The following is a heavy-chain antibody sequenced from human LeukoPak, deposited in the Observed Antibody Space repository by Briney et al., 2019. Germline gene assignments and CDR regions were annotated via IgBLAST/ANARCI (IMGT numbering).Heavy chain of an antibody. Sequence: SETLSLTCAVYCGSFSGDYWSWIRQPPGKGLEWIGEINHSGSTNYNPSLKSRVTISVDTSKNQFSLKLSSVTAADTAVYYCAVNWRYCTNGVCRTDDNWFDPWGQGTLVTVSS. V-gene: IGHV4-34*01. CDR1: CGSFSGDY. D-gene: IGHD2-8*01. J-gene: IGHJ5*02. CDR2: INHSGST. CDR3: AVNWRYCTNGVCRTDDNWFDP.